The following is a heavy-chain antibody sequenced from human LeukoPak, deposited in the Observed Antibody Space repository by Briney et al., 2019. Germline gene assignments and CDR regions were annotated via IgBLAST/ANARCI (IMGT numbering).Heavy chain of an antibody. CDR2: IRYAGSNK. CDR1: GFTFSSYG. CDR3: AKDPRDFDY. J-gene: IGHJ4*02. V-gene: IGHV3-30*02. Sequence: GGSLRLSCAASGFTFSSYGMHWVRQAPGKGLEWVAFIRYAGSNKYYADSVKGRFTISRDNSKNTLYLQMNRLRAEDTAVYYCAKDPRDFDYWGQGTLVTVSS.